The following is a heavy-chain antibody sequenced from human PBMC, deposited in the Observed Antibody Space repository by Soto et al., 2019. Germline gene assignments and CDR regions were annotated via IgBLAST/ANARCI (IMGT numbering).Heavy chain of an antibody. D-gene: IGHD2-2*01. V-gene: IGHV4-34*01. J-gene: IGHJ4*02. Sequence: WTWIRQSPEKGLEWIGEVNHSGTTYYNPSLKTRVTISVHTPKNQFSLKISSVTAADTAVYYCARGIGYCSSINCYSSRRLRFDSWGQGTLVTVSS. CDR3: ARGIGYCSSINCYSSRRLRFDS. CDR2: VNHSGTT.